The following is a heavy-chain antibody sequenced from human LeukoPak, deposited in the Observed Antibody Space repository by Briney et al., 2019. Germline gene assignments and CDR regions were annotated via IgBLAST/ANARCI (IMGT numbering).Heavy chain of an antibody. V-gene: IGHV3-7*01. J-gene: IGHJ4*02. D-gene: IGHD6-6*01. CDR2: IKQDGSEK. CDR1: GFTFSSYW. CDR3: VKTARLADY. Sequence: GGSLRLSCAASGFTFSSYWMSWARQAPGKGLEWVANIKQDGSEKYYVDSVKGRFTISRDNAKNSLYLQMNSLRAEDTAVYYCVKTARLADYWGQGTLVTVSS.